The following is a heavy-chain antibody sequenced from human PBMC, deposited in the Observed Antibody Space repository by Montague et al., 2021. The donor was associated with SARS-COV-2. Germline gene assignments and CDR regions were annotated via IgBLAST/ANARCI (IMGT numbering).Heavy chain of an antibody. J-gene: IGHJ3*02. CDR1: GFTFSSYA. D-gene: IGHD3-9*01. CDR2: ISSNGGST. CDR3: ARGGGYDILTGYLDDAFDI. Sequence: SLRLSFAASGFTFSSYAMHWVRQAPGKGLEYVSAISSNGGSTYYANSVKGRFTISRDNSKNTLYLQMGSLRAEGMAVYYCARGGGYDILTGYLDDAFDIWGQGTMVTVSS. V-gene: IGHV3-64*01.